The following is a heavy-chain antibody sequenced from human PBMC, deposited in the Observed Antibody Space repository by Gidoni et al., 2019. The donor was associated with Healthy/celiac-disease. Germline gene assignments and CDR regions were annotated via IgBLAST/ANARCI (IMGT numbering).Heavy chain of an antibody. CDR2: VIPIFGTA. CDR1: GGTVSSYA. D-gene: IGHD2-2*01. Sequence: QVQLVQSGAEVKKPGAAVKVSCKASGGTVSSYAISWVRQAPGQGLEWMGGVIPIFGTANYAQKFQGRVTITADKSTSTAYMELSSLRSEDTAVYYCASTMPAAIEEGSWYFDLWGRGTLVTVSS. V-gene: IGHV1-69*06. J-gene: IGHJ2*01. CDR3: ASTMPAAIEEGSWYFDL.